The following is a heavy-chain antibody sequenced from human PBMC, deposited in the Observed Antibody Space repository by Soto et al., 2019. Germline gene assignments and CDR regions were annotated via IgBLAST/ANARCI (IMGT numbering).Heavy chain of an antibody. CDR2: ISGSGGST. D-gene: IGHD1-1*01. J-gene: IGHJ4*02. V-gene: IGHV3-23*01. CDR3: ANSEQLGDYFDY. CDR1: GFTFSSYA. Sequence: GGSLRLSCAASGFTFSSYAMSWVRQAPGKGLEWVSAISGSGGSTYYADSVKGRFTISRDNSKNTLYLQMNSLRAEDTAVYYCANSEQLGDYFDYWGQGTLVTASS.